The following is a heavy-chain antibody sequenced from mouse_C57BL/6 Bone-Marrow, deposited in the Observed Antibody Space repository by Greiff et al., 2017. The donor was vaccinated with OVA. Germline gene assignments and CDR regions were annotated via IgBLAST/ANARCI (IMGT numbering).Heavy chain of an antibody. D-gene: IGHD1-1*01. V-gene: IGHV5-17*01. Sequence: EVQRVESGGGLVKPGGSLKLSCAASGFTFSDYGMHWVRQAPEKGLAWVAYISSGSSSLDDADTVKGRFTLARDNAKNTLFLQMTSLRSEDTAMYDCARTGYYGRSDYWGQGTTLTVAS. CDR3: ARTGYYGRSDY. CDR2: ISSGSSSL. J-gene: IGHJ2*01. CDR1: GFTFSDYG.